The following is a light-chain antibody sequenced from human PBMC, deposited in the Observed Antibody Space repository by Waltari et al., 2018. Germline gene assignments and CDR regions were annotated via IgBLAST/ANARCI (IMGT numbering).Light chain of an antibody. J-gene: IGLJ2*01. CDR3: CSYAGSHVG. CDR2: EGS. Sequence: QSALTQPASVSGSPGQSITISCTGTSSDVGSYNLVSWYQQHPGKAPKLMIYEGSNRPLGVSNLLSGSKSGNTASLTISGLQAEDEADYYCCSYAGSHVGFGGGTKLTVL. CDR1: SSDVGSYNL. V-gene: IGLV2-23*01.